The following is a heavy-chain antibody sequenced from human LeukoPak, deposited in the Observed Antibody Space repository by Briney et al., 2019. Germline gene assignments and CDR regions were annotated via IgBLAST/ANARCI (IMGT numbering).Heavy chain of an antibody. D-gene: IGHD3/OR15-3a*01. CDR3: ARGGSFGLKANLDS. Sequence: RASVKVSCKASGYAFTTSDINWVRQATGQGLEWMGWMSSYGGNTRYAQKFQARITMARNTSASTAYMELSSLTSEDTAVYYCARGGSFGLKANLDSWGQGALVTVSS. CDR2: MSSYGGNT. J-gene: IGHJ4*02. CDR1: GYAFTTSD. V-gene: IGHV1-8*01.